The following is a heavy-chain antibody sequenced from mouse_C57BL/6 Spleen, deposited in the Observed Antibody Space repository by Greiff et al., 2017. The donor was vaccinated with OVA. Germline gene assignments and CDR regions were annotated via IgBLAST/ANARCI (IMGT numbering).Heavy chain of an antibody. Sequence: VQLQQPGAELVKPGASVKMSCKASGYTFTSYWITWVKQRPGQGLEWIGDIYPGSGSTNYNEKFKSKATLTVDTSSSTAYMQLSSLTSEDSAVYYWARESSFITTEGFAYWGQGTLVTVSA. CDR1: GYTFTSYW. D-gene: IGHD1-1*01. CDR3: ARESSFITTEGFAY. J-gene: IGHJ3*01. CDR2: IYPGSGST. V-gene: IGHV1-55*01.